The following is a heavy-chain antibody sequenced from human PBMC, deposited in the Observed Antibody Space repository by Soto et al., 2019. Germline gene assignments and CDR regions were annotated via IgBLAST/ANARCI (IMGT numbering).Heavy chain of an antibody. V-gene: IGHV3-48*01. J-gene: IGHJ5*02. Sequence: GGSLRLSCAASGFTFSSYSMNWVRQAPGKGLEWVSYISSSSSTIYYADSVKGRFTISRDNAKNSLYLQMNSLRAEDTAVYYCARDFNEWFDPWGQGTLVTVSS. D-gene: IGHD2-8*01. CDR1: GFTFSSYS. CDR2: ISSSSSTI. CDR3: ARDFNEWFDP.